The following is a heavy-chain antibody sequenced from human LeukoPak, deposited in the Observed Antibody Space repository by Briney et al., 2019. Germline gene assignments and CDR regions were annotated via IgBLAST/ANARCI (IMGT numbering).Heavy chain of an antibody. V-gene: IGHV4-38-2*02. D-gene: IGHD6-13*01. CDR1: GYSISSGYY. Sequence: PSETLSLTCTVSGYSISSGYYWGWIRQPPGKGLEWIGSIYHSGSTYYNPSLKSRVTISVDTSKNQFSLKLSSVTAADTAVYYCARRIAAAGGFDYWGQGTLVTVSS. CDR2: IYHSGST. CDR3: ARRIAAAGGFDY. J-gene: IGHJ4*02.